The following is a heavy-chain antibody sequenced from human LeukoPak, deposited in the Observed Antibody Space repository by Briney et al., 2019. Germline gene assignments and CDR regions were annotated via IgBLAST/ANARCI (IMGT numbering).Heavy chain of an antibody. CDR1: GGSFSGYY. Sequence: SETLSLICAVYGGSFSGYYWSWIRHPPGKGLEWIGEINHSGSTNYNPSLKSRVTISVDRSKSEFSLRLSSVTAADTGVYYCAREVDGHPRAMDVWGQGTTVTVSS. J-gene: IGHJ6*02. CDR2: INHSGST. D-gene: IGHD5-24*01. CDR3: AREVDGHPRAMDV. V-gene: IGHV4-34*01.